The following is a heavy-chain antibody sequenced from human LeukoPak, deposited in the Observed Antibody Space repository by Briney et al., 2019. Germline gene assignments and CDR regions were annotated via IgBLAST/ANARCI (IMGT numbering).Heavy chain of an antibody. J-gene: IGHJ4*02. CDR2: IYYSGST. CDR1: GASISNYY. CDR3: ARGGDHAVPDFDY. V-gene: IGHV4-59*01. Sequence: PSETLSLTCNVSGASISNYYWSWIRQSPGKGLEWIGFIYYSGSTNYNPSLESRVTISFDTSRNYFSLKLSSVTAADTAVYYCARGGDHAVPDFDYWGQGTLVTVSS. D-gene: IGHD2-21*02.